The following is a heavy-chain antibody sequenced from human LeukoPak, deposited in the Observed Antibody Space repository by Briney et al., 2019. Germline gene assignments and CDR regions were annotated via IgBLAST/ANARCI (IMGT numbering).Heavy chain of an antibody. D-gene: IGHD2-2*01. CDR3: ARAGPYDIVVVPAATFDY. CDR1: GGSFSGYY. Sequence: SETLSLTCAVYGGSFSGYYWSWIRQPPGKGLEWIGEINHSGSTNYNPSLKSRVTISVDTSKNQFSLKLSSVTAADTAVYYCARAGPYDIVVVPAATFDYWGQGTLVTVSS. V-gene: IGHV4-34*01. J-gene: IGHJ4*02. CDR2: INHSGST.